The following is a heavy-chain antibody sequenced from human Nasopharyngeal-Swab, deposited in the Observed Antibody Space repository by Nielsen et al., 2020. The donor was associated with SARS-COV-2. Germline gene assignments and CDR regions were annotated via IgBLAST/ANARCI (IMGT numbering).Heavy chain of an antibody. D-gene: IGHD6-13*01. CDR2: INHSGST. V-gene: IGHV4-34*01. Sequence: SETLSLTCAVYGGSFSGYYWNWIRQPPGKGLEWIGEINHSGSTNYNPSLKSRVTISLDTSKSQFSLKLSSVTAADTAVYYCARSRYTSSWYGVRNWFDPWGQGTLVTVSS. CDR3: ARSRYTSSWYGVRNWFDP. J-gene: IGHJ5*02. CDR1: GGSFSGYY.